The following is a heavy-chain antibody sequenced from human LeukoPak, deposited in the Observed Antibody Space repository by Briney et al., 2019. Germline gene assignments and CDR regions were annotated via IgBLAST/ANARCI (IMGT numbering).Heavy chain of an antibody. V-gene: IGHV1-2*06. CDR2: INPNRGGT. CDR3: ARITYDFWSGYYMPDDP. D-gene: IGHD3-3*01. CDR1: GYTFTGYY. Sequence: GASVKVSCKASGYTFTGYYMHWVRQAPGQGLEWMGRINPNRGGTNYAQKFQGRVTMTRDTSISTAYMELSRLRSDDTAVYYCARITYDFWSGYYMPDDPWGQGTLVTVSS. J-gene: IGHJ5*02.